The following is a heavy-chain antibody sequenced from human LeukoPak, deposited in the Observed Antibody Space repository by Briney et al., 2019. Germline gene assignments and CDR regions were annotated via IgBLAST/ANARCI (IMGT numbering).Heavy chain of an antibody. Sequence: ASVKVSCKASGYTFRIHDINWVRQAPGQGLKWMGWVSPKTGRTGYAQKFQGRVYMTTNASLSTAYMELSSLRSDDTAVYFCARESERNDGWFDPWGQGTLVTVSS. CDR3: ARESERNDGWFDP. V-gene: IGHV1-8*01. J-gene: IGHJ5*02. CDR2: VSPKTGRT. D-gene: IGHD1-1*01. CDR1: GYTFRIHD.